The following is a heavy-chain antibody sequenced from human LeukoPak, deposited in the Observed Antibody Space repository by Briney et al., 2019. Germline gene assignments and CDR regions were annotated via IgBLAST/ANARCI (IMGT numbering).Heavy chain of an antibody. CDR3: ALLAVASDFDY. CDR2: IGSSDTTI. D-gene: IGHD6-19*01. CDR1: GFPFSFYE. V-gene: IGHV3-48*03. Sequence: GGSLRLSCAVSGFPFSFYEMNWVRQAPGKGLEWVSNIGSSDTTIYYADSVKGRFSISRDNAKSSLYLQMNSLRVEDTAVYYCALLAVASDFDYWGQGALVTVSS. J-gene: IGHJ4*02.